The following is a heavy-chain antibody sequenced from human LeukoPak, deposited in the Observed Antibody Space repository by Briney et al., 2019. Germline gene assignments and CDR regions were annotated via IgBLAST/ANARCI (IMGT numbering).Heavy chain of an antibody. Sequence: GGSLRLSCAASGFSFSNYWMHWVRQAPGKGLVWVTRMNSDGSATYYADSVQGRFTISRDNAKNTLYLRMNSLRAEDTAMYFCAKGPNYFDSWGQGTLVTVSS. CDR3: AKGPNYFDS. J-gene: IGHJ4*02. CDR2: MNSDGSAT. V-gene: IGHV3-74*01. CDR1: GFSFSNYW.